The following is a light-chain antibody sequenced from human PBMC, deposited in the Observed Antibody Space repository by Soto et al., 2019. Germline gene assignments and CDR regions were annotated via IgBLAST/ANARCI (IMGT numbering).Light chain of an antibody. Sequence: QSVLTQPASVSGSPGQSIAISCTGTSSDVGAYNYVSWYQQYPGKAPKLVIFDVSYRPSGVSNRFSGSKSGNTASLTISGLQAEDEADYYCKSFTTSDTYVFGTGT. V-gene: IGLV2-14*01. CDR2: DVS. CDR3: KSFTTSDTYV. CDR1: SSDVGAYNY. J-gene: IGLJ1*01.